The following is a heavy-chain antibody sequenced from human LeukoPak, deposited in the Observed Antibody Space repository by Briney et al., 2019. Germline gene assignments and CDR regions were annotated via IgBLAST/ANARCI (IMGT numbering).Heavy chain of an antibody. CDR2: ISWNSGSI. J-gene: IGHJ6*02. D-gene: IGHD3-22*01. CDR3: AKDIGSGYYYGYYYYYYGMDV. CDR1: GFTFDDYA. Sequence: GGSLRLSCAASGFTFDDYAMHWVRHAPGKGLEWVSGISWNSGSIGYADSVKGRFTISRDNAKNSLCLQMNSLRAEDTALYYCAKDIGSGYYYGYYYYYYGMDVWGQGTTVTVSS. V-gene: IGHV3-9*01.